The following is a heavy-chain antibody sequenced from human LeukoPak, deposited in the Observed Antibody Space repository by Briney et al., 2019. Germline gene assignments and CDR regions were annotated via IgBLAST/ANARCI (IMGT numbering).Heavy chain of an antibody. J-gene: IGHJ4*02. CDR1: GGTFSSYA. CDR3: ARSLGANYYFDY. Sequence: ASVKVSCKASGGTFSSYAISWVRQAPGQGLEWMGGIIPIFGTANYAQKFQGRVTITADESTSTAYMELSSLRSEDTAVYYCARSLGANYYFDYWGQGTLVTVSS. V-gene: IGHV1-69*13. CDR2: IIPIFGTA. D-gene: IGHD1-26*01.